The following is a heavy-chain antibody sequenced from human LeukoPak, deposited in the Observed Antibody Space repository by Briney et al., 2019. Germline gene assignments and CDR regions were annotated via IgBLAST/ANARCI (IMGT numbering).Heavy chain of an antibody. CDR3: ARDSAAAGLFDY. Sequence: GGSLRLSCAASGFTFSSYSMSWVRQAPGKGLEWVSSISSSSSYIYYADSVKGRFTISRDNAKNSLYLQMNSLRAEDTAVYYCARDSAAAGLFDYWGQGTLVTVSS. D-gene: IGHD6-13*01. J-gene: IGHJ4*02. CDR2: ISSSSSYI. CDR1: GFTFSSYS. V-gene: IGHV3-21*01.